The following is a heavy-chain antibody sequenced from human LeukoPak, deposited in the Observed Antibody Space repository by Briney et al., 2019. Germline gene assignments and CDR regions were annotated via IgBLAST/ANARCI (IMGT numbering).Heavy chain of an antibody. V-gene: IGHV3-48*01. Sequence: GGSLRLSCAASGFTFSSYSMNWVRQAPGKGLEWVSYISSSSSTIYYADSVKGRFTISRDNAKNSLYLQMNSLRAEDTAVYYCARGVVAAPSNVWGQGTLVTVSS. CDR2: ISSSSSTI. J-gene: IGHJ4*02. D-gene: IGHD2-15*01. CDR3: ARGVVAAPSNV. CDR1: GFTFSSYS.